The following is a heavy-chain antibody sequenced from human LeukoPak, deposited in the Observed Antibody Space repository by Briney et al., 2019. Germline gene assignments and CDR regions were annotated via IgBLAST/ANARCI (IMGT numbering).Heavy chain of an antibody. CDR3: ARVRATFSPHFDN. V-gene: IGHV3-21*01. Sequence: GGSLRLSCAASGFTFSSYNMNWVRQAPGKGLEWVSSISSSSSYIYYADSVKGRFTVSRDNAKNSLYLQMNSLRAEDTAVYYCARVRATFSPHFDNWGQGTLVTVSS. CDR2: ISSSSSYI. D-gene: IGHD5-12*01. CDR1: GFTFSSYN. J-gene: IGHJ4*02.